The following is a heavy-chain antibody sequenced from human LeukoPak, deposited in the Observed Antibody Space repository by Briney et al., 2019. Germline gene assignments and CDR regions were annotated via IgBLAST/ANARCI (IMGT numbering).Heavy chain of an antibody. V-gene: IGHV4-4*09. CDR1: CGSINRSY. CDR3: ARQEYYSESGSWTGLDY. CDR2: IYSNEKN. J-gene: IGHJ4*02. Sequence: SEPLSLTCTVSCGSINRSYWSWIRQPPGKGLEWIVYIYSNEKNNYNPSLKSRATMSVATSKTQFSLRLRTVPAADTAVDYCARQEYYSESGSWTGLDYWGQGTLVRVSS. D-gene: IGHD3-10*01.